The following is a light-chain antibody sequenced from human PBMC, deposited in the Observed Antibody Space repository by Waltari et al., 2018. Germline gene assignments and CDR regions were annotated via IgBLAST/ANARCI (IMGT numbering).Light chain of an antibody. CDR1: QSINNW. Sequence: DIQMTQSPSTLSASVGDRFTITCRASQSINNWLAWYQQKPGKATKLLIYKASTLESGVPSRFSGSGSGTEFTLTISSLQPDDFATYYCQQYNSYSLLTFGGGTKVEIK. CDR2: KAS. CDR3: QQYNSYSLLT. J-gene: IGKJ4*01. V-gene: IGKV1-5*03.